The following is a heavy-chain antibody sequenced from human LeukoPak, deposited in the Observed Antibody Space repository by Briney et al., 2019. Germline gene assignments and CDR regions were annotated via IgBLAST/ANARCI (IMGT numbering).Heavy chain of an antibody. J-gene: IGHJ4*02. Sequence: SQTLSLTCTVSGGPISSGSYYWNWIRQPAGKGLEWIGRISTRGSTNSIPSLKSRVTISVDTSKNQFSLKLSSVTAADTAVYYCVRAYYYGSGSYEMGFHFDYWGQGTLVTVPS. D-gene: IGHD3-10*01. CDR3: VRAYYYGSGSYEMGFHFDY. V-gene: IGHV4-61*02. CDR1: GGPISSGSYY. CDR2: ISTRGST.